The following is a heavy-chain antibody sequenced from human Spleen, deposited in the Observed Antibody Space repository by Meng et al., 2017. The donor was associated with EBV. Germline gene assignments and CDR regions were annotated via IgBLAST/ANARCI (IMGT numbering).Heavy chain of an antibody. J-gene: IGHJ4*02. Sequence: QVRRQESGPGLVKPSGTLSLTCAGSGGSISNNNWWWSWVRQPPGKGLEWIGEIYHDGSTNYNPSLKSRLTISVDKSNNQFSLKLSSVTAADTAVYYCAREDGYGDYVDYWGQGTLVTVSS. D-gene: IGHD5-24*01. CDR2: IYHDGST. CDR3: AREDGYGDYVDY. CDR1: GGSISNNNW. V-gene: IGHV4-4*02.